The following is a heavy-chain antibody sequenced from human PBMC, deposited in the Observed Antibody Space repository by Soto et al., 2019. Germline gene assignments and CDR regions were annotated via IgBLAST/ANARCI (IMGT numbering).Heavy chain of an antibody. Sequence: QVELVQSGAEVKKPGASVKVSCQASEDTFTHYDINWVRQATGQGIEWMGWMNPNTGNIDYAHKFQGRVTMTRDTSTRTVYMELSSLRSDDTAVYYCVRRVASGHRSWFDPWGQGTLVTVSS. CDR3: VRRVASGHRSWFDP. V-gene: IGHV1-8*01. CDR2: MNPNTGNI. CDR1: EDTFTHYD. J-gene: IGHJ5*02. D-gene: IGHD2-21*01.